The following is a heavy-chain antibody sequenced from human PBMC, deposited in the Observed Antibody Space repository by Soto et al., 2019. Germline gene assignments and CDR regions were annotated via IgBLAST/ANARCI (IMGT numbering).Heavy chain of an antibody. Sequence: QVQLQQWGAGLLKPSETLSLTCAVYGGSFSGYYWSWIRQPPGKGLEWIGEINHSGSTNYNPSLKSRVTISVDTSKNQFSLKLSSVTAADTAVYYCARGDYYDSSGYYYTNWFDPWGQGTLVTVSS. J-gene: IGHJ5*02. CDR3: ARGDYYDSSGYYYTNWFDP. CDR1: GGSFSGYY. CDR2: INHSGST. V-gene: IGHV4-34*01. D-gene: IGHD3-22*01.